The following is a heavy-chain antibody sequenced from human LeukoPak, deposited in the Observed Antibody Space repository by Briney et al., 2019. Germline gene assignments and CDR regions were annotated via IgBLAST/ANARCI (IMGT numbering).Heavy chain of an antibody. J-gene: IGHJ6*02. CDR2: INHSGST. Sequence: SETLSLTCTVSGGSISNYYWSWIRQPPGKGLEWIGEINHSGSTNYNPSLKSRVTISVDTSKNQFSLKLSSVTAADTAVYYCAGYCSSTSCYKRHYYYGMDVWGQGTTVTVSS. CDR3: AGYCSSTSCYKRHYYYGMDV. V-gene: IGHV4-34*01. D-gene: IGHD2-2*02. CDR1: GGSISNYY.